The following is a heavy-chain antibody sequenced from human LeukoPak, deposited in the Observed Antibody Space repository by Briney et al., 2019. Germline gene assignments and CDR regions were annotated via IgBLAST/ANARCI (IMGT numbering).Heavy chain of an antibody. CDR1: GFTVSSIY. J-gene: IGHJ5*02. CDR3: ARVLSGSWDWFDP. D-gene: IGHD3-22*01. V-gene: IGHV3-74*01. Sequence: GGSLRLSCAASGFTVSSIYMSWVRQAPGKGLEWVSRINPNGRTTTYADSVKGRFTISRDNAKNTVYLQMNSLRAEDTAVYYCARVLSGSWDWFDPWGQGTLVTVSS. CDR2: INPNGRTT.